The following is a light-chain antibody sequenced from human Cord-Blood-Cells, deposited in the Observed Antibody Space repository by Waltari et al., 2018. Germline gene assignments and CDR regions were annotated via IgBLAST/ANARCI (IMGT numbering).Light chain of an antibody. Sequence: QSALTQPRSVSGSPRQSVTISGTGTRRYPCASNPVPWYQPPPGNAPKLMIYDVSKRPSGVPDRFSGSKSGNTASLTISGLQAEDEADYYCCSYAGSYTYVFGTGTKVTVL. J-gene: IGLJ1*01. CDR3: CSYAGSYTYV. V-gene: IGLV2-11*01. CDR2: DVS. CDR1: RRYPCASNP.